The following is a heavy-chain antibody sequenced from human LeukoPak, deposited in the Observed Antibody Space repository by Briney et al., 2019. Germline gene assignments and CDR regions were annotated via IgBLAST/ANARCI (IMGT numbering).Heavy chain of an antibody. CDR3: ARNMTSVTTGGDAFDL. CDR2: VIITGIST. D-gene: IGHD4-17*01. J-gene: IGHJ3*01. Sequence: GGSLRLSCAASGFTFSNYAMSWVRQAPGRGLEGVSTVIITGISTYYADSLKGRFTISRDNSKNTLYLQMNSLRAEDTAVYYCARNMTSVTTGGDAFDLWGQGTMVTVSS. V-gene: IGHV3-23*01. CDR1: GFTFSNYA.